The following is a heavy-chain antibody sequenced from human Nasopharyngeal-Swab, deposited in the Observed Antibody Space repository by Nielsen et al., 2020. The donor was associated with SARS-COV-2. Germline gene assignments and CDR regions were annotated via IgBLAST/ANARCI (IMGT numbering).Heavy chain of an antibody. Sequence: GGSLRLSCAASGFTFSSYAMHWVRQAPGKGLEWVAVISYDGSNKYYADSVKGRFTISRDNSKNTLYLQMNSLRAEDTAVYYCARDRDWAFDVWGQGAVVTVSS. V-gene: IGHV3-30-3*01. D-gene: IGHD2-21*01. CDR2: ISYDGSNK. CDR1: GFTFSSYA. CDR3: ARDRDWAFDV. J-gene: IGHJ3*01.